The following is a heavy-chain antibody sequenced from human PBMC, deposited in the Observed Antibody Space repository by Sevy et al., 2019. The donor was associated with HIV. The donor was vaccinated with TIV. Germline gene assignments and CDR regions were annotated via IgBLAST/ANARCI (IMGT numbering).Heavy chain of an antibody. CDR3: ARSDYSRHYGMDV. D-gene: IGHD4-17*01. J-gene: IGHJ6*02. Sequence: ASVKVSCKASGGTFSSYAISWVRQAPGQGLEWMGGIIPIFGTANYAQKFQGRVTITADESTSTAYMELSSLRSEDTAVYYCARSDYSRHYGMDVWGQGTTVTVSS. CDR2: IIPIFGTA. CDR1: GGTFSSYA. V-gene: IGHV1-69*13.